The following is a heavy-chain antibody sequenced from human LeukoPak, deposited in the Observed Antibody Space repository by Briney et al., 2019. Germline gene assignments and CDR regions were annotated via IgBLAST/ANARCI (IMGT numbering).Heavy chain of an antibody. CDR1: GFTISTNH. Sequence: PGGSLRLSCAASGFTISTNHMSWVRQAPGKGLEWVSVMYTGGSTYYADSVKGRFTISRDNSKNTLYLQMNSLRAEDTALYYCARAPFYYDSSGYPYFDGWGQGTLVTVSS. J-gene: IGHJ4*02. CDR3: ARAPFYYDSSGYPYFDG. V-gene: IGHV3-53*01. CDR2: MYTGGST. D-gene: IGHD3-22*01.